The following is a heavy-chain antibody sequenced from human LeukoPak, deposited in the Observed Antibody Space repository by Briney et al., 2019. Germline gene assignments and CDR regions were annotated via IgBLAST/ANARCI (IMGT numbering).Heavy chain of an antibody. J-gene: IGHJ3*02. Sequence: GGSLRLSCAASGFTFSSYDMHWVRQATGKGLEWVSAIGTAGDTYYPGSVKGRFTISRENAKNSSYLQMNSLRAGDTAVYYCARALRDSDAFDIWGQGTMVTVSS. CDR3: ARALRDSDAFDI. CDR1: GFTFSSYD. CDR2: IGTAGDT. V-gene: IGHV3-13*04.